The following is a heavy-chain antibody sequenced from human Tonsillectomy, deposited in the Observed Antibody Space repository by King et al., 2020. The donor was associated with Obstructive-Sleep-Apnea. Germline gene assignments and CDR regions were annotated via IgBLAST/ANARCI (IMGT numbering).Heavy chain of an antibody. CDR1: GGSISSSSLH. Sequence: QLQESGPGLVKPSETLSLTCTVSGGSISSSSLHWGWIRQPPGEGREWIGSIYYTGSTSFNPSLNSRGTISVDTSKNQFSLRLSSVTAADTAVYYCARDDRHYDILTGFYTWGQGTLVTVSS. J-gene: IGHJ4*02. V-gene: IGHV4-39*07. D-gene: IGHD3-9*01. CDR2: IYYTGST. CDR3: ARDDRHYDILTGFYT.